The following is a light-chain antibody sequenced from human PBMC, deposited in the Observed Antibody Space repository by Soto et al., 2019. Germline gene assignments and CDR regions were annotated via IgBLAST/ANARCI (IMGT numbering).Light chain of an antibody. Sequence: SLLTQPPSASGAPGQRVTISCSGSASNIGRDPVNWYQQVPGTAPKLLIYENNRRPSGVPDRFSGSKSGTSASLVISGLQSEDEAEYFCAGWDGSLKGFVFGTGTKVTVL. CDR3: AGWDGSLKGFV. CDR2: ENN. V-gene: IGLV1-44*01. CDR1: ASNIGRDP. J-gene: IGLJ1*01.